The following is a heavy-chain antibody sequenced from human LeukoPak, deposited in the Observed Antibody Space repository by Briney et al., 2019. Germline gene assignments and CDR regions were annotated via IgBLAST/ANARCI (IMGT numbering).Heavy chain of an antibody. CDR3: ARGATYYYDTRGYYHGLFDP. J-gene: IGHJ5*02. CDR1: GFTFSSYW. D-gene: IGHD3-22*01. V-gene: IGHV3-7*01. Sequence: GGSLRLSCAASGFTFSSYWMSWVRQAPGKGLEWVANIKQDGSEKYYVDSVKGRFTISRDNAKNSLYLQMNSLRAEDTAVYYCARGATYYYDTRGYYHGLFDPWGQGTLVTVSS. CDR2: IKQDGSEK.